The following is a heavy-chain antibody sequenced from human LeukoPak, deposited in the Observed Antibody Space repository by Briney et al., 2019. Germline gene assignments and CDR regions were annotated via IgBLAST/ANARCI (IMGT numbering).Heavy chain of an antibody. Sequence: GGSLRLSCAASGFTFSSYGMRWVRQAPGKGLEWVAVISYDGSNKYYADSVKGRFTISRDNSKNTLYLQMNSLRAEDTAVYYCAKEEYSSGWYYFDYWGQGTLVTVSS. D-gene: IGHD6-19*01. CDR3: AKEEYSSGWYYFDY. CDR1: GFTFSSYG. J-gene: IGHJ4*02. V-gene: IGHV3-30*18. CDR2: ISYDGSNK.